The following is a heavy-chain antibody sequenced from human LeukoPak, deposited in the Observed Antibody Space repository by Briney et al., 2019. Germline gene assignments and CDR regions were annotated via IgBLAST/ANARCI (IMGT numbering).Heavy chain of an antibody. CDR3: ARGRGYCSSTSCLNWFDP. CDR1: GFTFSSYS. Sequence: GGSLRLSCAASGFTFSSYSMNWVRQAPGKGLEWVSSISSSSSYTYYADSVKGRFTISRDNAKNSLYLQMNSLRAEDTAVYYCARGRGYCSSTSCLNWFDPWGQGTLVTVSS. CDR2: ISSSSSYT. V-gene: IGHV3-21*01. J-gene: IGHJ5*02. D-gene: IGHD2-2*01.